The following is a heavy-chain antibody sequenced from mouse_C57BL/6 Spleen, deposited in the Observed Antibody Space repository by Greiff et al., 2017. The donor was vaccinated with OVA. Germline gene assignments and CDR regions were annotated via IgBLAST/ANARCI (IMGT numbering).Heavy chain of an antibody. J-gene: IGHJ3*01. CDR3: ARSRKEGFAY. Sequence: QVQLQQPGAELVKPGASVKMSCKASGYTFTSSWITWVKQRPGQGLEWIGDIYPGSGSTNYNEKFKSKATLTVDTTSGAAYMQLSSLTSEDSAVYYCARSRKEGFAYWGQGTLVTVSA. CDR1: GYTFTSSW. V-gene: IGHV1-55*01. CDR2: IYPGSGST.